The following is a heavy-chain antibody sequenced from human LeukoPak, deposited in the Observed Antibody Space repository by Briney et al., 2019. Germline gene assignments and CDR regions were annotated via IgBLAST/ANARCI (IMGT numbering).Heavy chain of an antibody. CDR1: GFTFSTYS. J-gene: IGHJ4*02. CDR3: ATPFDY. V-gene: IGHV3-48*01. Sequence: GGSLRLSCAASGFTFSTYSMNWVRQAPGKGLEWVSYTSSDSKTIYYADSVKGRFTISRDNAKNSLYLQMNSLRVEDTAMYYCATPFDYWGQGTLVTVSS. CDR2: TSSDSKTI.